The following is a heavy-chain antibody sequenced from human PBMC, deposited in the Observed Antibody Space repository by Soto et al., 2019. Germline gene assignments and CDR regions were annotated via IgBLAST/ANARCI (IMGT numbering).Heavy chain of an antibody. Sequence: PSETLSLTCTVSGGSVSSGSYYWSWIRQPPGKGLEWIGYIYYSGSTNYNPSLKSRVTISVDTSKNQFSLKLSSVIAADTAVYYCARDRIVGADYYYGMDVWGQGTTVTVSS. J-gene: IGHJ6*02. D-gene: IGHD1-26*01. CDR2: IYYSGST. V-gene: IGHV4-61*01. CDR1: GGSVSSGSYY. CDR3: ARDRIVGADYYYGMDV.